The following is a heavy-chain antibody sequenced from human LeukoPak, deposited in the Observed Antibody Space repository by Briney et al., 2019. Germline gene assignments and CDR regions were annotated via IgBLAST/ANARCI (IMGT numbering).Heavy chain of an antibody. J-gene: IGHJ4*02. CDR1: GYTFTSYY. D-gene: IGHD3-3*01. CDR2: INPSGGST. CDR3: ARRNPSYDFWSGPTGAFDY. Sequence: ASVKVSCKASGYTFTSYYMHWVRQAPGQGLEWMGIINPSGGSTSYAKKFQGRVTMTRDMSTSTVYMELSSLRSEDTAVYYCARRNPSYDFWSGPTGAFDYWGQGTLVTVSS. V-gene: IGHV1-46*01.